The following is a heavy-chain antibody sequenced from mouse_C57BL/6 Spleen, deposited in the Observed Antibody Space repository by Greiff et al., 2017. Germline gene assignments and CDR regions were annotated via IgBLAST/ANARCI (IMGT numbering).Heavy chain of an antibody. CDR3: ARVYYDYDRTMDY. CDR1: GYSITSGYY. J-gene: IGHJ4*01. D-gene: IGHD2-4*01. CDR2: ISYDGSN. Sequence: EVKLMESGPGLVKPSQSLSLTCSVTGYSITSGYYWNWIRQFPGNKLEWMGYISYDGSNNYNPSLKNRISITRDTSKNQFFLKLNSVTTEDTATYYCARVYYDYDRTMDYWGQGTSVTVSS. V-gene: IGHV3-6*01.